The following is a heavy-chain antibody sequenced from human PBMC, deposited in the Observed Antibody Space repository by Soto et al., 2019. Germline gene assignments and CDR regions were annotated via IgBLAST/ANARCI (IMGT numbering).Heavy chain of an antibody. J-gene: IGHJ6*02. CDR2: ISRSGSNK. D-gene: IGHD3-16*01. CDR1: GFTSSGYY. CDR3: VRDELCEGIRLWTRCWGQAGMDV. V-gene: IGHV3-11*01. Sequence: QVQLVESGGGLVKPGGSLRLSCAASGFTSSGYYMSWIRQAPGKGLEWVSSISRSGSNKYYADSVKGRFTISRDNAKNSLHVQMNSLRAECTAVYYWVRDELCEGIRLWTRCWGQAGMDVWGQGTTVTFSS.